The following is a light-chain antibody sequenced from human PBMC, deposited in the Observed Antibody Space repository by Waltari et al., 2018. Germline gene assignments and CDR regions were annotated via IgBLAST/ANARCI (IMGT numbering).Light chain of an antibody. CDR2: RNN. CDR1: SSNLGVNY. J-gene: IGLJ1*01. CDR3: AAWDDSLYA. V-gene: IGLV1-47*01. Sequence: QSVLTQPPSASGTPGQRVTISCSGRSSNLGVNYVYWYQQLPGRAPKLLIYRNNQRPSGVPDRFSGSKSGTSASLAISGLRSEDEADYYCAAWDDSLYALGTGTKVSVL.